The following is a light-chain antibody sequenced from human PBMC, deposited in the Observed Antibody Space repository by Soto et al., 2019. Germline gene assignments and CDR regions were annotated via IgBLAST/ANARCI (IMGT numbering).Light chain of an antibody. V-gene: IGLV2-14*01. CDR2: DVS. J-gene: IGLJ2*01. CDR3: SSYTTSNTLL. Sequence: QSVLTQPASVSGSPGQSITISCTGTSGDIGGYNYVSWYQQHPGKAPKLMIYDVSDRPSGVSNRFSGSKSGNTASLTISGLRAEDEAYYYCSSYTTSNTLLFGGGTKLTVL. CDR1: SGDIGGYNY.